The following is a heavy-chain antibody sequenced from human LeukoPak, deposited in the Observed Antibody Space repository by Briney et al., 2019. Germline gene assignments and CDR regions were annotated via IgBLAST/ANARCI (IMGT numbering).Heavy chain of an antibody. CDR3: ARGLYGSDRGY. J-gene: IGHJ4*02. V-gene: IGHV5-51*01. CDR2: IYPSDSDT. Sequence: GESLQISCKGFGYSFTSYWIGWVRQMPGKGLEWMGIIYPSDSDTRYSPSFQGQVTISADKSISTAYLQWHSLKASDTAMYYCARGLYGSDRGYWGQGTLVTVSS. CDR1: GYSFTSYW. D-gene: IGHD6-19*01.